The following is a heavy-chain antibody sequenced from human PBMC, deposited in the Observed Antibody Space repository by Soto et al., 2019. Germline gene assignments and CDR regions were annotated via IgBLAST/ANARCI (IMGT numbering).Heavy chain of an antibody. Sequence: SGPTLVNPTQTLTLTCTFSGFSLSTSGVGVGWIRQPPGKALEWLALIYWDDDKRYSPSLKSRLTISKETSKNQVALTMNNKDPVDTATYYGEHRPTALGYSSSWYWFDPWGQGTLVTVSS. V-gene: IGHV2-5*02. D-gene: IGHD6-13*01. CDR2: IYWDDDK. CDR1: GFSLSTSGVG. CDR3: EHRPTALGYSSSWYWFDP. J-gene: IGHJ5*02.